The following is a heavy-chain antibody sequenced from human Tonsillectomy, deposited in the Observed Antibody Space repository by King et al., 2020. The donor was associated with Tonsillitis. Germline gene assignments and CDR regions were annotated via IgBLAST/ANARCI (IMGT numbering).Heavy chain of an antibody. CDR3: ARDHGIAVAGTVDY. D-gene: IGHD6-19*01. Sequence: QLVQSGAEVKKPGASVKVSCKASGYTFTSYGITWVRQAPGQGLEWMGWISAYNGNTNYVQKLQGRVTMTTDTSTSTAYMELRSLRSDDTAVYYCARDHGIAVAGTVDYWGQGTLVTVSS. CDR2: ISAYNGNT. J-gene: IGHJ4*02. CDR1: GYTFTSYG. V-gene: IGHV1-18*01.